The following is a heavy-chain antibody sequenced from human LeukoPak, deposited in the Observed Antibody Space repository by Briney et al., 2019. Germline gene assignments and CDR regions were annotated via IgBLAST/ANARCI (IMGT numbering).Heavy chain of an antibody. CDR1: GGTFSSYA. J-gene: IGHJ1*01. Sequence: VASVKVSCKASGGTFSSYAISWVRQAPGQGLEWMGRIIPILGIANYAQKFQGRVTITADKSTSTAYMELSSLRSEDTAVYYCAREEMYYDSSGRLMGYFQHWGQGTLVTVSS. D-gene: IGHD3-22*01. CDR2: IIPILGIA. CDR3: AREEMYYDSSGRLMGYFQH. V-gene: IGHV1-69*04.